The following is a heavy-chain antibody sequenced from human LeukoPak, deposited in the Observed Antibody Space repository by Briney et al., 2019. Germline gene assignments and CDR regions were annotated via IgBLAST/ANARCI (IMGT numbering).Heavy chain of an antibody. J-gene: IGHJ4*02. CDR1: GYSFTSYW. D-gene: IGHD2-15*01. Sequence: GESLKISCKGSGYSFTSYWIGWVRQMPGKGLEWMGIIYPGDSDTRYSPSFQGQVTISADKSISTAYLQWSSLKASDTAMYYCARHVRYCSGGSCPIDYWGQGTLVTVSS. CDR2: IYPGDSDT. CDR3: ARHVRYCSGGSCPIDY. V-gene: IGHV5-51*01.